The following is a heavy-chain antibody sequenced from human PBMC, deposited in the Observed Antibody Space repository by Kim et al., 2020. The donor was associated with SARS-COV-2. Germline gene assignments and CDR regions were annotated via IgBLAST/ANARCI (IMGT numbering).Heavy chain of an antibody. J-gene: IGHJ3*02. V-gene: IGHV1-3*01. CDR3: ASSGYSYGYAFDI. D-gene: IGHD5-18*01. Sequence: YSQKFQGRVTITRDTSASTAYMELSSLRSEDTAVYYCASSGYSYGYAFDIWGQGTMVTVSS.